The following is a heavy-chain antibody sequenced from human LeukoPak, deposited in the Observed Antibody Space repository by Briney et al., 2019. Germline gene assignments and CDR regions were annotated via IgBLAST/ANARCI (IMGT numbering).Heavy chain of an antibody. J-gene: IGHJ4*02. CDR3: GREKENRVNGGLGY. V-gene: IGHV1-2*02. CDR1: GYTFTGYY. D-gene: IGHD1-14*01. CDR2: INPNSGGT. Sequence: ASVKVSCKASGYTFTGYYMHWVRQAPGQGLEWMGWINPNSGGTNYAQKFQGRVTMTRDTSISTAYMELSRLRSDDTAVDYCGREKENRVNGGLGYWGQGTLVTVSS.